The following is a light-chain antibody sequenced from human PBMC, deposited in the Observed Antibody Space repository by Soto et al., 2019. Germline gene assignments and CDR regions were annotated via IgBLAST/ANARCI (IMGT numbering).Light chain of an antibody. CDR2: DAS. CDR1: QSVSSY. CDR3: QQRSNWPS. V-gene: IGKV3-11*01. J-gene: IGKJ4*01. Sequence: EIVLTQSPATLSLSPGERATLSCGASQSVSSYLAWYQQKPGQAPRLLIYDASNRATGIPARFSGSGSGTDFTLTISSLEPEDFAVYYCQQRSNWPSFGGGTKVDIK.